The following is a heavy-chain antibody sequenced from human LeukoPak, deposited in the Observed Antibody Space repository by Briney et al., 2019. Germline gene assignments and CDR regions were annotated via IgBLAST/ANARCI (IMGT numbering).Heavy chain of an antibody. CDR1: GYTFTAHY. V-gene: IGHV1-2*02. J-gene: IGHJ4*02. CDR3: ARSSSAN. CDR2: IDPNSGGT. Sequence: ASVKVSCRASGYTFTAHYIHWVRQAPGQGLEWMGWIDPNSGGTNYAQRFLGSVTMTGDTSINTAFMEVRRLRSDDTAIYYCARSSSANWGQGTLVTVSS.